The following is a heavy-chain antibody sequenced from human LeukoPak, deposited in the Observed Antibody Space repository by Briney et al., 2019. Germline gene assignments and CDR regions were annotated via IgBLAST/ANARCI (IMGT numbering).Heavy chain of an antibody. CDR1: GFTFRSYA. V-gene: IGHV3-23*01. D-gene: IGHD6-13*01. CDR2: ISGSGGST. Sequence: PGGSLRLSCAASGFTFRSYAMSWVRQAPGKGLEWVSAISGSGGSTYSADSVKGRFTISRDNSKNTLYLQMNSLRAEDTAVYYCAIETPYSSSWPDYYYYGMDVWGQGTTVTVSS. CDR3: AIETPYSSSWPDYYYYGMDV. J-gene: IGHJ6*02.